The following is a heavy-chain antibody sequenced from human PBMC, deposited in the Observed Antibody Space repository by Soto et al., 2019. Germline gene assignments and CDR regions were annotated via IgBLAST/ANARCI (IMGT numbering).Heavy chain of an antibody. CDR1: GGTFSRYA. J-gene: IGHJ6*02. V-gene: IGHV1-69*06. Sequence: QVQLLQSGAEVRKPGSSVKVSCESSGGTFSRYAINWVRQAPGQGLEWMGGVIPPFNSAAYAQKFQGRVKITADTSTSTAYMELSSLRSEDTAVYYCARRANRGLDVWGQGTTVTVSS. CDR2: VIPPFNSA. CDR3: ARRANRGLDV. D-gene: IGHD2-8*01.